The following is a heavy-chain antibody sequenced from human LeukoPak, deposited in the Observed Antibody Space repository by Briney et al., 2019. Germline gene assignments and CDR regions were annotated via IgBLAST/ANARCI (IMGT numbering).Heavy chain of an antibody. CDR1: GYTFTSYG. V-gene: IGHV1-18*01. CDR3: ARVITMVRGVIKLDY. CDR2: ISAYNGNT. D-gene: IGHD3-10*01. Sequence: GASVKVSCKASGYTFTSYGISWVRQAPGQGLEWMGWISAYNGNTNYAQKLQGRVTMTTDTSTSTAYMELRSLRSDDTAVYYCARVITMVRGVIKLDYWGQGTLVTVSS. J-gene: IGHJ4*02.